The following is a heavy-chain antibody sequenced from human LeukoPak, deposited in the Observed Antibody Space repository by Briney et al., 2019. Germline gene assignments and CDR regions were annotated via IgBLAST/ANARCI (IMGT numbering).Heavy chain of an antibody. D-gene: IGHD1-14*01. CDR1: GFTFSSYW. CDR2: IRYDGNNK. Sequence: GGSLRLSCAASGFTFSSYWMSWVRQAPGKGLEWVAFIRYDGNNKLYADSMKGRFTISRDNSKNTLYLHINSLRAEDTAVYYCVKDNPLDYWGPGTLVIVSS. CDR3: VKDNPLDY. V-gene: IGHV3-30*02. J-gene: IGHJ4*02.